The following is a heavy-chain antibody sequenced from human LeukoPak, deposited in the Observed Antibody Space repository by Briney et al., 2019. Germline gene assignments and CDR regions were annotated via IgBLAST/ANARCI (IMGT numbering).Heavy chain of an antibody. J-gene: IGHJ4*02. CDR2: ISSSSAYI. CDR1: GFTFSSYN. V-gene: IGHV3-21*01. CDR3: AAYYYDSSGYYYVGYFDY. D-gene: IGHD3-22*01. Sequence: GGSLRLSCAASGFTFSSYNMNWVRQAPGKGLEWVSSISSSSAYIYYADSVKGRFTISRDNAKNSLYLQMNSLRAEDTAVYYCAAYYYDSSGYYYVGYFDYWGQGTLVTVSS.